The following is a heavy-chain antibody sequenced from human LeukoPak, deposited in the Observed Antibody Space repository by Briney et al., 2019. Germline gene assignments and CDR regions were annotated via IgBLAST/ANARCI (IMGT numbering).Heavy chain of an antibody. Sequence: SETLSLTCTVSGGSISSSSYYWGWIRQPPGKGLEWIGSISYSGSTYYNPSLKSRVTVFVDTSKNQFSQKLTSVTAADTAVYYCASVEMSTISFDYWGQGTLVTVSS. CDR1: GGSISSSSYY. CDR3: ASVEMSTISFDY. CDR2: ISYSGST. D-gene: IGHD5-24*01. J-gene: IGHJ4*02. V-gene: IGHV4-39*01.